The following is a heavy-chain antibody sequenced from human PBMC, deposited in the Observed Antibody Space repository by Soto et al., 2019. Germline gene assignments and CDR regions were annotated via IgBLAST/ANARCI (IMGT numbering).Heavy chain of an antibody. CDR3: AKDPPQTGTTFDY. D-gene: IGHD1-1*01. J-gene: IGHJ4*02. V-gene: IGHV3-23*01. CDR1: GFTFSSYA. CDR2: INDSGGDT. Sequence: GGSLRLSCAASGFTFSSYAMSWVRQAPEMGLEWVSTINDSGGDTYYADSVKGRFTISRDNSKNTLYLQMNSLTVEDTAVYYCAKDPPQTGTTFDYWGQGTLVTVSS.